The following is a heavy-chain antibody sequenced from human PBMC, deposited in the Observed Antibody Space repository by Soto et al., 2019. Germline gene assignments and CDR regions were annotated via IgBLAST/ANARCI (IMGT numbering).Heavy chain of an antibody. D-gene: IGHD2-8*01. CDR3: ARNRGTYASSWFDA. CDR1: GGSISSSSYY. J-gene: IGHJ5*02. V-gene: IGHV4-39*01. Sequence: SETLSLTCTVSGGSISSSSYYWGWIRQPPGKGLEWIGSIYYSGSTYYNPSLKSRVTISINTSKNQMSLELNSVTAADTAVYYCARNRGTYASSWFDAWGQGNLVTVSS. CDR2: IYYSGST.